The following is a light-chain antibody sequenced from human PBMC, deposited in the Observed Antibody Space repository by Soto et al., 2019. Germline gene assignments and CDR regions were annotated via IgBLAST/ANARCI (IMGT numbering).Light chain of an antibody. CDR3: QQSYSTPPWT. Sequence: DMQMTQSPSSLSASVGDRVTITCRASQSISSYLNWYQQKPRKAPKLLIYAASSLQSGAPSRFSGSGSGTDFTLTISSLQPEDFATYYCQQSYSTPPWTFGQGTKVDNK. CDR1: QSISSY. CDR2: AAS. J-gene: IGKJ1*01. V-gene: IGKV1-39*01.